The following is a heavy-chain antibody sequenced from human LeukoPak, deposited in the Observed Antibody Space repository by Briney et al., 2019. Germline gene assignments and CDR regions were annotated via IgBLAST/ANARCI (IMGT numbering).Heavy chain of an antibody. V-gene: IGHV4-4*07. J-gene: IGHJ3*02. CDR2: IYTSGST. Sequence: SETLSLTCTVSGGSISSYYWSWIRQPAGKGLEWIGRIYTSGSTNYNPSLKSRVTMSVDTSKNQFSLKLSSVTAADTAVYYCARDSGLLWFGDSKDDAFDIWGQGTMDTVSS. CDR3: ARDSGLLWFGDSKDDAFDI. CDR1: GGSISSYY. D-gene: IGHD3-10*01.